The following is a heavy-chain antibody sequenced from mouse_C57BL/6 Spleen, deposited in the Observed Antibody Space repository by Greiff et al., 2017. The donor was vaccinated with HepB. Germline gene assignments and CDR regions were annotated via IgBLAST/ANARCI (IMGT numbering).Heavy chain of an antibody. CDR3: TRTGTGY. D-gene: IGHD4-1*01. V-gene: IGHV1-15*01. CDR2: IDPETGGT. J-gene: IGHJ2*01. CDR1: GYTFTDYE. Sequence: SGAELVRPGASVTLSCKASGYTFTDYEMHWVKQTPVHGLEWIGAIDPETGGTAYNQKFKGKAILTADKSSSTAYMELRSLTSEDSAVYYCTRTGTGYWGQGTTLTVSS.